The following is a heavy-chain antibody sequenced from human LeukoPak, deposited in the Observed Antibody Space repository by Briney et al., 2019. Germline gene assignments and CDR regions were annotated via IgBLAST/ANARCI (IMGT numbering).Heavy chain of an antibody. D-gene: IGHD7-27*01. J-gene: IGHJ3*02. V-gene: IGHV6-1*01. CDR3: TRGALGIGDAFDI. CDR1: GDSVSSNSAT. CDR2: TYYRSKWYG. Sequence: SQTLSLTCAISGDSVSSNSATWNWIRQSPSRGLEWLGRTYYRSKWYGDYAVSVKSRITINPDTSKNQFSLQLYSVTPDDTAVYYCTRGALGIGDAFDIWGQGTMVTVSS.